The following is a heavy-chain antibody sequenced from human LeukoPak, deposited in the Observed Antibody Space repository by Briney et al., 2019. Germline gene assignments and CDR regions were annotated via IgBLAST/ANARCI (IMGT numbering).Heavy chain of an antibody. V-gene: IGHV4-34*01. Sequence: SETLSLTCAVYGGSFSGYYWSWIRQPPGKGLEWIGEINHSGSTNYNPSLRSRVTISVDTSKNQFSLKLSSVTAADTAVYYCARVAAPDYDSSGYYIDYWGQGTLVTVSS. CDR1: GGSFSGYY. D-gene: IGHD3-22*01. J-gene: IGHJ4*02. CDR3: ARVAAPDYDSSGYYIDY. CDR2: INHSGST.